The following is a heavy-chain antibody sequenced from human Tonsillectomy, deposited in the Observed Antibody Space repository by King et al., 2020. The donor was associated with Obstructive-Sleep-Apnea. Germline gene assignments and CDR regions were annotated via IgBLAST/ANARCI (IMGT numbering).Heavy chain of an antibody. J-gene: IGHJ5*01. CDR3: ARHAVGDFWFDS. D-gene: IGHD3-10*01. CDR1: GGSISNSY. CDR2: ILYSGIT. V-gene: IGHV4-59*08. Sequence: QLQESGPGLVKPSETLSLTCSVSGGSISNSYWSWIRQPPGKGLEWIGYILYSGITNYNPSLKSRVTISLDTSKNHFSLRLSSVTAADTAVYYCARHAVGDFWFDSWGQGTLVTV.